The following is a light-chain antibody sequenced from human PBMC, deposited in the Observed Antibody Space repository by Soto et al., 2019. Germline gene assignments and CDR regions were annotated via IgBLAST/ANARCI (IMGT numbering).Light chain of an antibody. CDR2: AAS. CDR3: QQSYSTL. J-gene: IGKJ1*01. CDR1: QSISSY. V-gene: IGKV1-39*01. Sequence: DIQMTQSPSSLSASVGDRVTITCRASQSISSYLNWYQQKPGKAPKLLIYAASSLQSGVPSRFSGSGSGTDFTLTISSLQPEDFATYYCQQSYSTLFGQGTNVEIK.